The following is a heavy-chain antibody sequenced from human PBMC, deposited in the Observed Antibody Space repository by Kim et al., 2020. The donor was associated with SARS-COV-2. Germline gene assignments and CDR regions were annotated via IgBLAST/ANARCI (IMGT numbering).Heavy chain of an antibody. CDR2: IYYSGST. V-gene: IGHV4-59*13. J-gene: IGHJ2*01. CDR1: GGSISSYY. D-gene: IGHD5-18*01. Sequence: SETLSLTCTVSGGSISSYYWSWIRQPPGKGLEWIGYIYYSGSTNYNPSLKSRVTISVDTSKNQFSLKLSSVTAADTAVYYCARRGYSYGWSPGWYFDLWGRGTLVTVSS. CDR3: ARRGYSYGWSPGWYFDL.